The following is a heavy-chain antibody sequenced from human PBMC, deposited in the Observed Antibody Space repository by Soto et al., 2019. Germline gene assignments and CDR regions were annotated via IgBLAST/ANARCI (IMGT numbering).Heavy chain of an antibody. CDR1: GFSFSSYA. D-gene: IGHD1-26*01. J-gene: IGHJ4*02. V-gene: IGHV3-64D*06. CDR2: ISSNGDAT. Sequence: EVQLVESGGNLVQPGGSPRLSCSASGFSFSSYAMHWVRQAPGKGLQYVSSISSNGDATYYVDSVKGRFTISRDNSKNTLYLQMSSLRAEDTAVYYCVKDRWVDYWGQGTLVTVSS. CDR3: VKDRWVDY.